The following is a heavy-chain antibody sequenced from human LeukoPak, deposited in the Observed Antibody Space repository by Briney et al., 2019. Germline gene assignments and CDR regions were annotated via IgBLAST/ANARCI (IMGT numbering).Heavy chain of an antibody. CDR1: GFTFSSYR. J-gene: IGHJ4*02. V-gene: IGHV3-7*02. CDR2: IKEDGSEK. Sequence: GGSLRLSCAASGFTFSSYRMSWVRQAPGQGLEWVTKIKEDGSEKSYVDSVKGRFTISRDNAKNSLYLQMNSLRAEDTAVYYCASGGRYHFVWGQGTLVTVSS. CDR3: ASGGRYHFV. D-gene: IGHD3-16*02.